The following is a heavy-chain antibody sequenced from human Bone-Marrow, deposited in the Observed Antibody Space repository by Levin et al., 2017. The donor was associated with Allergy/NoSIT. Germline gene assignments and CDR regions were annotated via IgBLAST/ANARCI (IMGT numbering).Heavy chain of an antibody. CDR2: ISSSSGYT. D-gene: IGHD6-13*01. Sequence: KGLECISYISSSSGYTNYADSVKGRFTISRDNAKNILYLQLNSLRAEDTAVYFCAREAAGARYFDYWGQGALVTVSS. CDR3: AREAAGARYFDY. V-gene: IGHV3-11*05. J-gene: IGHJ4*02.